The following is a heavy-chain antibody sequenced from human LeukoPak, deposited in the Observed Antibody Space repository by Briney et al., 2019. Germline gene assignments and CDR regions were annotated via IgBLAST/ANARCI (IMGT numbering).Heavy chain of an antibody. CDR2: INPNSGGT. D-gene: IGHD6-6*01. Sequence: ASVKVSCKASGYTFTNYAMNWVRQAPGQGLEWMGWINPNSGGTNYAQKFQGRVTMTRDTSISTAYMELSRLRSDDTAVYYCARGRIAARRRDWFDPWGQGTLVTVSS. V-gene: IGHV1-2*02. CDR1: GYTFTNYA. CDR3: ARGRIAARRRDWFDP. J-gene: IGHJ5*02.